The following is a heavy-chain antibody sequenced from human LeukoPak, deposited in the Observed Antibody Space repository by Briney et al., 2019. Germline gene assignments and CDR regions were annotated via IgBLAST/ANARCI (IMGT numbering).Heavy chain of an antibody. J-gene: IGHJ4*02. V-gene: IGHV4-31*03. CDR1: GGSISSGGYY. D-gene: IGHD6-19*01. Sequence: SETLSLTCTVSGGSISSGGYYWSWIRQHPGKGLEWIGYIYYSGSTYYNPSLKSRVTISVDTSKNQFSLKLSSVTAADTAVYYCARQGSGWSHFDYWGQGTLVTVSS. CDR3: ARQGSGWSHFDY. CDR2: IYYSGST.